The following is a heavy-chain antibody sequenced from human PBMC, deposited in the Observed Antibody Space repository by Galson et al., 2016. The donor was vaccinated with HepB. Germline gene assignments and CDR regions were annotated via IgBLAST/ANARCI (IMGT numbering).Heavy chain of an antibody. CDR2: ISGSGDDT. V-gene: IGHV3-23*01. J-gene: IGHJ4*02. CDR3: VLDSWSNSWPSRLRY. D-gene: IGHD3-3*01. Sequence: SLRLSCAASGFTFGTYAMTWVRHVPRKGLEWVSTISGSGDDTYYADSVKGRYIISKDNSKKTMNLQMNSLSGDDTGVYYCVLDSWSNSWPSRLRYWGQGTLVTVSS. CDR1: GFTFGTYA.